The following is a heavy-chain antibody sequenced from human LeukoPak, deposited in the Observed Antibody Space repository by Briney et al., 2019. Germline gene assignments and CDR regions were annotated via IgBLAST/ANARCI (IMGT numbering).Heavy chain of an antibody. CDR1: GFTFSSYA. V-gene: IGHV3-30-3*01. CDR2: ISYDGSNK. J-gene: IGHJ3*02. CDR3: ARDRQGAFYI. Sequence: GRSLRLSCAASGFTFSSYAMHWVRQAPGKGLEWVAVISYDGSNKYYADSVKGRFTISRDNSKNTLYLQMSSLRAEDTAVYYCARDRQGAFYIWGQGTMVTVSS.